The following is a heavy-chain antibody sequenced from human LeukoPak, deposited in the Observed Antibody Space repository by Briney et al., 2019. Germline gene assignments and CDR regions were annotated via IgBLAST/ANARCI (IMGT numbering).Heavy chain of an antibody. J-gene: IGHJ4*02. V-gene: IGHV1-18*01. CDR2: ISAYNGNT. CDR3: ASLDYGDKTALDY. CDR1: GCTFTIYG. D-gene: IGHD4-17*01. Sequence: ASVTVSCKASGCTFTIYGISWVRQAPGQGLEWMGWISAYNGNTNYAQKLQGRVTMTTDTSTSTAYMELRSLRSDDTAVYYCASLDYGDKTALDYWGQGTLVTVSS.